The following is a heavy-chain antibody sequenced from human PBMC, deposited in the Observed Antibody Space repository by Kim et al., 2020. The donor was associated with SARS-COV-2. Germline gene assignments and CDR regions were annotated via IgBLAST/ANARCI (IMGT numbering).Heavy chain of an antibody. Sequence: ASVKVSCKVSGYTLTELSMHWVRQAPGKGLEWMGGFDPEDGETIYAQKFQGRVTMTEDTSTDTAYMELSSLRSEDTAVYYCATSCSGGSCYSRYYYGMDVWGQGTTVTVSS. D-gene: IGHD2-15*01. J-gene: IGHJ6*02. CDR1: GYTLTELS. V-gene: IGHV1-24*01. CDR3: ATSCSGGSCYSRYYYGMDV. CDR2: FDPEDGET.